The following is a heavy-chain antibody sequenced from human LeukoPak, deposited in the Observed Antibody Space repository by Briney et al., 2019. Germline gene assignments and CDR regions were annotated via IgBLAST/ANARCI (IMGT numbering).Heavy chain of an antibody. D-gene: IGHD4-11*01. CDR3: ARADYSNGACWFDP. CDR2: IYTSGST. J-gene: IGHJ5*02. V-gene: IGHV4-4*07. Sequence: SETLSLTCTVSGGSISSYYWSWIRQPAGKGLEWIGRIYTSGSTNYNPSLKSRVTMSVDTSKNQFSLKLSSVTAADTAVYYCARADYSNGACWFDPWGQGTLVTVPS. CDR1: GGSISSYY.